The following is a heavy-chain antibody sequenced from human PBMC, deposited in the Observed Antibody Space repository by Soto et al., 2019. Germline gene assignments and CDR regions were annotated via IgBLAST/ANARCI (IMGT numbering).Heavy chain of an antibody. CDR3: ARDLYSSSARYFDY. CDR2: ISSSSSYI. V-gene: IGHV3-21*01. Sequence: GGSLRLSCAASGFTFSSYSMNWVRQAPGKGLEWVSSISSSSSYIYYADPVKGRFTISRDNAKNSLYLQMNSLRAEDTAVYYCARDLYSSSARYFDYWGQGTLVTVSS. CDR1: GFTFSSYS. J-gene: IGHJ4*02. D-gene: IGHD6-6*01.